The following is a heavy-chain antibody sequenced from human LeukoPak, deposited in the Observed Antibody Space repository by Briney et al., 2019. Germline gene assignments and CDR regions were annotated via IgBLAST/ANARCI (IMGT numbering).Heavy chain of an antibody. J-gene: IGHJ4*02. V-gene: IGHV4-38-2*01. Sequence: PSETLSLTCAVSGYSISSGYYWGWIRQPPGKGLEWIGSIYHSGSTYYNPSLKSRVTISVDTSKNQFSLKLSSVTAADTAVYYCARQCPLWSGSCYSEDYWGQGTLVTVSS. CDR3: ARQCPLWSGSCYSEDY. CDR1: GYSISSGYY. CDR2: IYHSGST. D-gene: IGHD2-15*01.